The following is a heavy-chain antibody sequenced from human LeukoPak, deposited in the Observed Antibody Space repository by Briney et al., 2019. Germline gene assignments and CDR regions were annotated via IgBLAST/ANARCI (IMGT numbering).Heavy chain of an antibody. CDR2: IYYSGST. CDR3: ARDLDGYNPN. D-gene: IGHD5-24*01. Sequence: SETLSLTCTVSGGSISSYYWSWIRQPPGKGLEWIGYIYYSGSTNYNPSLKSRVTISVDTSKNQLSLKLSSVTAADTAVYYCARDLDGYNPNWGQGTLVTVSS. V-gene: IGHV4-59*01. CDR1: GGSISSYY. J-gene: IGHJ4*02.